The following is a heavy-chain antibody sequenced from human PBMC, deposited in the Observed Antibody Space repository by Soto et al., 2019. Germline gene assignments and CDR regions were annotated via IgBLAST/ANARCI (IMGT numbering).Heavy chain of an antibody. J-gene: IGHJ3*02. V-gene: IGHV4-34*01. D-gene: IGHD2-15*01. CDR1: GGSFSGYY. Sequence: SETLSLTCAVYGGSFSGYYWSWIRQPPGKGLEWIGEINHSGSTNYNPSLKSRVTISVDTSKNQFSLKLSSVTAADTAVYYCARWADCSGGSCYFSDAFDIWGQGTMVTVSS. CDR2: INHSGST. CDR3: ARWADCSGGSCYFSDAFDI.